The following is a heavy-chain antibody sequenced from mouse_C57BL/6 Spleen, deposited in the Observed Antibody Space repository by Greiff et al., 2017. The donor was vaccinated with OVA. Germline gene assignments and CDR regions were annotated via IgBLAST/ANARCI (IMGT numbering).Heavy chain of an antibody. CDR3: ARHEGIYYDYDDYYAMDY. CDR2: FYPGSGSI. V-gene: IGHV1-62-2*01. Sequence: QVQLKESGAELVKPGASVKLSCKASGYTFTEYTIHWVKQRSGQGLEWIGWFYPGSGSIKYNEKFKDKATLTADKSSSTVYMELSRLTSEDSAVYFCARHEGIYYDYDDYYAMDYWGQGTSVTVSS. CDR1: GYTFTEYT. J-gene: IGHJ4*01. D-gene: IGHD2-4*01.